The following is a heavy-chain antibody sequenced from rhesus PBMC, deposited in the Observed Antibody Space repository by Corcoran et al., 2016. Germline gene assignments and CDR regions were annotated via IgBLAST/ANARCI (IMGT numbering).Heavy chain of an antibody. Sequence: EVQLVESGGGLAKPGGSLRLSCAASGFSFSDYFIYWVRQAPGKGLEWGEGISYTGGSTDYADAGKGRFTIARENAKNTLYLQMDSLRAEDTAVYYCARMYGSRLYYFDYWGQGVLVTVSS. D-gene: IGHD4-29*01. V-gene: IGHV3S18*01. CDR2: ISYTGGST. CDR3: ARMYGSRLYYFDY. J-gene: IGHJ4*01. CDR1: GFSFSDYF.